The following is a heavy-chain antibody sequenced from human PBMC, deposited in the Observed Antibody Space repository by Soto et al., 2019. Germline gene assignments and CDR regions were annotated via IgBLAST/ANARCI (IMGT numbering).Heavy chain of an antibody. CDR3: AAYSHKGY. CDR2: IYSGGST. V-gene: IGHV3-66*01. CDR1: GLTARNNY. J-gene: IGHJ4*02. Sequence: EEQLVESGGALVRLGGPLSLSWAASGLTARNNYMSWFGKAPGKGLEWVSLIYSGGSTYYADSVKGRFTISRDSPKNTLYLQMNSLRAEDTAMYFCAAYSHKGYWGQGTLVTVSS. D-gene: IGHD3-16*01.